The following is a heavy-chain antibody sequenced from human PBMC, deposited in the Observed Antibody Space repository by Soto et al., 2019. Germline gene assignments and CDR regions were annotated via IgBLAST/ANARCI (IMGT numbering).Heavy chain of an antibody. Sequence: QVQVVESGGGVVQPGTSLRLSCAASGFGFNGYAMHWVRQTPGKGLEWVAAISYDGNNEYYAESVKGRFTISRDNSKDTLFLQMNSLRTEDTAVYYCARGLGAFDMWGQGTLVTVSS. CDR2: ISYDGNNE. V-gene: IGHV3-30-3*01. J-gene: IGHJ3*02. CDR1: GFGFNGYA. CDR3: ARGLGAFDM.